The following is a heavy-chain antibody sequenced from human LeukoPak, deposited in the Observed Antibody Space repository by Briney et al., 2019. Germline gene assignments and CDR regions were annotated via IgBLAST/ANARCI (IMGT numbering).Heavy chain of an antibody. V-gene: IGHV4-34*01. CDR3: ATLTGGDDAFDI. CDR1: GGSFSGYY. CDR2: INHSGST. J-gene: IGHJ3*02. Sequence: SETLSLTCAVYGGSFSGYYWSWIRQPPGKGLEWIGEINHSGSTNYNPSLKSRVTISVLTSKNRFSLKLSSVTAADTAVYYCATLTGGDDAFDIWGQGTMVAVSS. D-gene: IGHD4-23*01.